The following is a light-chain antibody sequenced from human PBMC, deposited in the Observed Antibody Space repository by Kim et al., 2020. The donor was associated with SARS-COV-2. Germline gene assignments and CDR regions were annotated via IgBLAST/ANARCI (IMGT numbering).Light chain of an antibody. Sequence: ITYTGTGGDNINYDLVSWAHQDPGEAPDHVIYAVGQRPSGVADRFSGSKSGSTASLSISGRHAEDDDDYHCTSYSGSVAWVFGGGTQLTVL. CDR3: TSYSGSVAWV. CDR2: AVG. J-gene: IGLJ3*02. CDR1: GGDNINYDL. V-gene: IGLV2-14*04.